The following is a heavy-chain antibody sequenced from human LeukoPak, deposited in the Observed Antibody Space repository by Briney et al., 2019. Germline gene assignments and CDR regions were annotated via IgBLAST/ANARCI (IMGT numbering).Heavy chain of an antibody. V-gene: IGHV3-53*01. J-gene: IGHJ1*01. Sequence: GGSLRLSCAASGFTVGTNSMTWVRQPPGKGLEWVSVTYSRRSSYYADSVNGRFTIYRDNSRNTLFLQMNSLRAEGTALYYCASAREYCGSAECYEYFQYWGQGTLVTVPS. CDR3: ASAREYCGSAECYEYFQY. CDR2: TYSRRSS. CDR1: GFTVGTNS. D-gene: IGHD2-21*01.